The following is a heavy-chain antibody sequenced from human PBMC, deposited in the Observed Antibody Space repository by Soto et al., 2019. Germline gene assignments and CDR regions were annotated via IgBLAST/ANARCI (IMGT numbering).Heavy chain of an antibody. V-gene: IGHV4-59*07. D-gene: IGHD2-21*02. CDR2: IYYTGST. Sequence: QVQLQESGPGLVKPSDTLSLTCTVSGGSISSYYWSWIRQSPGKGLEWIGYIYYTGSTNSNPSLKSRVTISVDTSSNQVSLRLRSVTAADTAVYYCARGRSRLLSIYWYLDLWGRGTLVTVSS. CDR3: ARGRSRLLSIYWYLDL. J-gene: IGHJ2*01. CDR1: GGSISSYY.